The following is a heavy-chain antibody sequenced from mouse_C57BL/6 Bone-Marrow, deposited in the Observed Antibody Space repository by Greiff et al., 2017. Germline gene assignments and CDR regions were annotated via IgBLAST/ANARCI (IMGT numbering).Heavy chain of an antibody. CDR2: INPSTGGT. V-gene: IGHV1-42*01. Sequence: VQLKESGPELVKPGASVKISCKASGYSFTGYYMNWVKQSPEKSLEWIGEINPSTGGTTYNQKFKAKATLTVDKSSSTAYMQLKSLTSEDSAVYYCARDFITTDYWGQGTTLTVSS. CDR1: GYSFTGYY. J-gene: IGHJ2*01. D-gene: IGHD1-1*01. CDR3: ARDFITTDY.